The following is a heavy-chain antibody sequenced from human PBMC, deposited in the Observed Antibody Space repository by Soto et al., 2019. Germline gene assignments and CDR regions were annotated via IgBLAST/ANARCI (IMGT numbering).Heavy chain of an antibody. Sequence: PGESLKISCKASGYNFATYWIAWVRQMPGKGLECMGIIYPGDSNTRYSPSFQGQVTISADKSITTTYLQWSSLEASDTAMYYCARGMTSHDDWGQGTQVTVSS. CDR2: IYPGDSNT. V-gene: IGHV5-51*01. D-gene: IGHD2-21*02. CDR3: ARGMTSHDD. J-gene: IGHJ4*02. CDR1: GYNFATYW.